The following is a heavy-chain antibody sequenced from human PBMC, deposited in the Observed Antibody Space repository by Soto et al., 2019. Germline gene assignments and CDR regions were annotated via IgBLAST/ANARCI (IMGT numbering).Heavy chain of an antibody. J-gene: IGHJ6*02. CDR3: ASGSCSSTRCYIDRYGMDV. CDR2: IIPIFGTA. D-gene: IGHD2-2*02. V-gene: IGHV1-69*01. CDR1: GGTFSSYA. Sequence: QVQLVQSGAEVKKPGSSVKVSCKASGGTFSSYAISWVRQAPGQGLEWMGGIIPIFGTANYAQKFQGRVTITADESTSTAYMELSSMRSEDTAVYYCASGSCSSTRCYIDRYGMDVWGQGTTVTVSS.